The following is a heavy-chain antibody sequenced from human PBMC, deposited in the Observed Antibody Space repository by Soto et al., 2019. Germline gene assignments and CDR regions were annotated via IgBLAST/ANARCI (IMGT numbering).Heavy chain of an antibody. Sequence: EVQPVESGGGLVQPGGSLRLSCAASGFTLSGRSMHWVRQAPGKGLVWVSGIDNAGTDSTYADSVKGRFTSPRDNAKNMLYLQMNSLRVEDTAVYYCARGWFGPDVWGKGTTVTVSS. J-gene: IGHJ6*04. D-gene: IGHD3-10*01. CDR3: ARGWFGPDV. V-gene: IGHV3-74*01. CDR1: GFTLSGRS. CDR2: IDNAGTDS.